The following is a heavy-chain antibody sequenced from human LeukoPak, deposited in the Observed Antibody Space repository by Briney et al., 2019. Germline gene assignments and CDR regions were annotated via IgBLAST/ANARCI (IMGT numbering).Heavy chain of an antibody. CDR3: AREGGRNLGEYWFDP. V-gene: IGHV3-7*05. Sequence: PGGSLRLSCAASGFTFSNYWMSWVRQAPGKGLEWVANIKEDGSEKYYVDSVKGRFTISRDNAKNSVYLQMNSLRAEDTAVYYCAREGGRNLGEYWFDPWGQGTLVTVSS. CDR1: GFTFSNYW. CDR2: IKEDGSEK. J-gene: IGHJ5*02. D-gene: IGHD3-16*01.